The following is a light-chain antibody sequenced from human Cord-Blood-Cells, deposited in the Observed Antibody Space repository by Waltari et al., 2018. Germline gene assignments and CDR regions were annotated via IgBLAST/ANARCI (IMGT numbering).Light chain of an antibody. Sequence: QSALTQPASVSGSPGQSITLSCTGTSSAVGSNNLVSRYQHHPGKAPKLMIYEGSKLPSGVSNRFSGSKSGNTASLTISGLQAEDEADYYCCSYAGSSTFVVFGGGTKLTVL. J-gene: IGLJ2*01. CDR2: EGS. CDR1: SSAVGSNNL. V-gene: IGLV2-23*01. CDR3: CSYAGSSTFVV.